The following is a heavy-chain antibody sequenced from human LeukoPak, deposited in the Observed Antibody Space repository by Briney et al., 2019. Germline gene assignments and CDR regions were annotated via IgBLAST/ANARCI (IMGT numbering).Heavy chain of an antibody. J-gene: IGHJ5*02. D-gene: IGHD2-15*01. Sequence: KTSETLSLTCAVYGGSFSGYYWSWIRQPPGKGLEWIGEINHSGSTNYNPSLKSRVTISVDTSKNQFSLKLSSVTAADTAVYYCAGGRLYCSGGSCSFGPHWFDPWGQGTLVTVSS. V-gene: IGHV4-34*01. CDR2: INHSGST. CDR1: GGSFSGYY. CDR3: AGGRLYCSGGSCSFGPHWFDP.